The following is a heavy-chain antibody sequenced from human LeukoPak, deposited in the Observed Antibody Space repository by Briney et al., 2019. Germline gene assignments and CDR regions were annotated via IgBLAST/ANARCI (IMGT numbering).Heavy chain of an antibody. CDR1: GYSISSGYY. CDR2: IYHSGRT. Sequence: PSETLSLTCTVSGYSISSGYYWGWIRQPPGKGPEWIGSIYHSGRTFYNPSLKSRVTISVDTSKNQFSLKLSSVTAADTAVYYCARLGYSTYYMDVWGKGTTVTISS. D-gene: IGHD6-13*01. J-gene: IGHJ6*03. V-gene: IGHV4-38-2*02. CDR3: ARLGYSTYYMDV.